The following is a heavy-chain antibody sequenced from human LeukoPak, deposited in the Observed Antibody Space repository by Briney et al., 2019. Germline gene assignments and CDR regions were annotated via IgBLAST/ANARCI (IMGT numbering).Heavy chain of an antibody. CDR3: ARDLTQQLVGGWFDP. V-gene: IGHV3-21*01. CDR1: GFTFSSYA. J-gene: IGHJ5*02. Sequence: GGSLRLSCAASGFTFSSYAMSWVRQAPGKGLEWVSSISSSSSYIYYADSVKGRFTISRDNAKNSLYLQMNSLRAEDTAVYYCARDLTQQLVGGWFDPWGQGTLVTVSS. D-gene: IGHD6-13*01. CDR2: ISSSSSYI.